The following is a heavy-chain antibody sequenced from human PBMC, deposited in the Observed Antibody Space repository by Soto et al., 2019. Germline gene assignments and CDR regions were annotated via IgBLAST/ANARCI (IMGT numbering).Heavy chain of an antibody. J-gene: IGHJ6*02. Sequence: GASVKVSCKASGYTFTSYGISWVRQAPGQGVEWKGRISAYKSNTKNTQKIQGKINMTTNTTTSTAYKEKRNLRNNNTAVYYFARGPYSSSWYVPTGYYYYGMDVWGQGTTVTVSS. V-gene: IGHV1-18*01. CDR2: ISAYKSNT. D-gene: IGHD6-13*01. CDR1: GYTFTSYG. CDR3: ARGPYSSSWYVPTGYYYYGMDV.